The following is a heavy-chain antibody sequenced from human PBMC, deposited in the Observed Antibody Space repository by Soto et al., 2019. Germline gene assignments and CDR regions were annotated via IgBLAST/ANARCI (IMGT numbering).Heavy chain of an antibody. Sequence: PRGSLRLSCVASEFTFSKYWMHWVRQAPGKGLVWVSRINMDGTKTAYADSVKGRFTVSRDNANNTLYRQMNSLGVEDTAVYYCARDYYYDSRSSSVNWFDPWGQGTLVTVSS. D-gene: IGHD3-22*01. V-gene: IGHV3-74*01. CDR2: INMDGTKT. CDR3: ARDYYYDSRSSSVNWFDP. J-gene: IGHJ5*02. CDR1: EFTFSKYW.